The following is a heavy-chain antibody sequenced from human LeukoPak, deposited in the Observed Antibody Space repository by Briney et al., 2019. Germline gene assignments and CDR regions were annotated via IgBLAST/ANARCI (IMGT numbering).Heavy chain of an antibody. CDR1: GYTFTGYY. Sequence: ASVKVSCTASGYTFTGYYIHWVRQAPGQGLEWMGRINPYSGDTNYAQKFQGRVTMTRDTSISTAYMDLSRLRSDDTAVYYCARDDGSSLTNFDYWGQGTLVTVSS. J-gene: IGHJ4*02. D-gene: IGHD6-6*01. V-gene: IGHV1-2*06. CDR3: ARDDGSSLTNFDY. CDR2: INPYSGDT.